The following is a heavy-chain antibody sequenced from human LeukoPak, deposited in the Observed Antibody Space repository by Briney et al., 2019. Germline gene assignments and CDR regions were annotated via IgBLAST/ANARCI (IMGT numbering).Heavy chain of an antibody. V-gene: IGHV3-30*18. CDR2: ISYDGSNK. CDR3: AKGMTTVTTLSNFDY. CDR1: GFTFSSYG. Sequence: GGSLRLSCAASGFTFSSYGMHWVRQAPGKGLEWVAVISYDGSNKYYADSVKGRFTISRDNSKNTLYLQMNSLRAEDTAVYYCAKGMTTVTTLSNFDYWGQGTLVTASS. D-gene: IGHD4-17*01. J-gene: IGHJ4*02.